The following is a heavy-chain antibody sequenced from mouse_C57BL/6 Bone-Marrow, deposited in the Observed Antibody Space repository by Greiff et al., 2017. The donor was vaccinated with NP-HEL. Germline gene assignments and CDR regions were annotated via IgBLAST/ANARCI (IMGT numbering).Heavy chain of an antibody. CDR2: IDPETGGT. CDR3: TRYSSYYYAMDY. D-gene: IGHD1-3*01. V-gene: IGHV1-15*01. J-gene: IGHJ4*01. Sequence: QVHVKQSGAELVRPGASVTLSCKASGYTFTDYEMHWVKQTPVHGLEWIGAIDPETGGTAYNQKVKGKAILTADKSSSTAYMELRSLTSEDSAVYDCTRYSSYYYAMDYWGQGTSVTVSS. CDR1: GYTFTDYE.